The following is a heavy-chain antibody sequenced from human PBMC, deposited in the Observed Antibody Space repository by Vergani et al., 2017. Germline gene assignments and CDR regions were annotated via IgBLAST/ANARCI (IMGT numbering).Heavy chain of an antibody. CDR1: GFTFSSYA. V-gene: IGHV3-30-3*01. D-gene: IGHD4-17*01. J-gene: IGHJ3*02. CDR3: TTDLRQNDAFDI. CDR2: ISYDGSNK. Sequence: QVQLVESGGGVVQPWRSLRLSCAASGFTFSSYAMHWVRQAPGKGLEWVAVISYDGSNKYYADSVKGRFTISRDNSKNTLYLQMNSLRAEDTAVYYCTTDLRQNDAFDIWGQGTMVTVSS.